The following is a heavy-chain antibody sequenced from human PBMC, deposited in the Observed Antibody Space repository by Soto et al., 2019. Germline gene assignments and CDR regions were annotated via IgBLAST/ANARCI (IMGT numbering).Heavy chain of an antibody. D-gene: IGHD4-17*01. J-gene: IGHJ5*02. CDR3: ARGADYDYNWFDP. Sequence: PGESLRISCKGAGYSFTSYWIGWVRQMPGKGLEWMGIIYPGDSDTRYSPSFQGQVTISADKSISTAYLQWSSLKASDTAMYYCARGADYDYNWFDPWGQGTLVTVSS. CDR1: GYSFTSYW. CDR2: IYPGDSDT. V-gene: IGHV5-51*01.